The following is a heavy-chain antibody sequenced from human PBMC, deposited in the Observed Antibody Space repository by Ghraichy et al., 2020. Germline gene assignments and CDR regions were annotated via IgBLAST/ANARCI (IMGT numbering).Heavy chain of an antibody. CDR3: AKDRSVLVPAAKDY. V-gene: IGHV3-23*01. J-gene: IGHJ4*02. Sequence: ESLNISCAASGFTFSSYAMSWVRQAPGKGLEWVSAISGSGGSTYYADSVKGRFTISRDYSKNTLYLQMNSLRAEDTALYYCAKDRSVLVPAAKDYWGQGTLVTVSS. CDR2: ISGSGGST. CDR1: GFTFSSYA. D-gene: IGHD2-2*01.